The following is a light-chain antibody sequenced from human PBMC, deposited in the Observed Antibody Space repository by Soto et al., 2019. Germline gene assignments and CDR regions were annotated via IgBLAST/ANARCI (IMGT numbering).Light chain of an antibody. J-gene: IGKJ4*01. Sequence: DIQMTQSPSSLSASVGDRVTITCQASQDISNYLNWYQQKPGKAPKLLINDASNLETGVPSRFSGSGSGTDFTFTITSLQAEDIATYYCQQYDDLGLTFGGGTKVEIK. CDR3: QQYDDLGLT. CDR1: QDISNY. CDR2: DAS. V-gene: IGKV1-33*01.